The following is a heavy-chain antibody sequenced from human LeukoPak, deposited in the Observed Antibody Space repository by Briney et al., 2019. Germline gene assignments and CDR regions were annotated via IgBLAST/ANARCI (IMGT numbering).Heavy chain of an antibody. J-gene: IGHJ4*02. Sequence: SETLSLTCTVSGGSVSRYYLGWIRLPPGKGLEWIGNIYYTGSTYYNASLQSRVTISIDMSKNQFSLRLSSVTAADTAMYYCVKSGGYGLIDYWGQGTLVTVSS. CDR3: VKSGGYGLIDY. V-gene: IGHV4-59*04. D-gene: IGHD6-19*01. CDR1: GGSVSRYY. CDR2: IYYTGST.